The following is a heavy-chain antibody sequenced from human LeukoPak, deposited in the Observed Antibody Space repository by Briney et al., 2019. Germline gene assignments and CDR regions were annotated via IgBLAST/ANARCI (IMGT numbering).Heavy chain of an antibody. CDR1: GFTFSSYA. D-gene: IGHD6-13*01. V-gene: IGHV3-7*01. Sequence: GGSLRLSCAASGFTFSSYAMHWVRQAPGKGLEWVANIKQDGSGKHYVGSVKGRFTISRDNAENSLFLQMNSLRAEDTAVYYCARGSGPADSSSWYRYYYYYGMDVWGQGTTVTVSS. CDR2: IKQDGSGK. CDR3: ARGSGPADSSSWYRYYYYYGMDV. J-gene: IGHJ6*02.